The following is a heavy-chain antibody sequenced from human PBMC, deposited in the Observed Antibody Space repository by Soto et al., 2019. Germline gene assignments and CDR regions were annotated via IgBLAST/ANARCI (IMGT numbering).Heavy chain of an antibody. J-gene: IGHJ6*02. D-gene: IGHD6-13*01. V-gene: IGHV5-10-1*01. CDR2: IDPSDSYT. CDR1: RYRFTAYW. CDR3: ARHRGSSSSFMYV. Sequence: GESLKISCKGSRYRFTAYWITWVRQMPGKGLEWMGRIDPSDSYTNYSPSFQGHVTISADKSISTAYLQWSSLKASDTAMYYCARHRGSSSSFMYVWGQGTTVTVS.